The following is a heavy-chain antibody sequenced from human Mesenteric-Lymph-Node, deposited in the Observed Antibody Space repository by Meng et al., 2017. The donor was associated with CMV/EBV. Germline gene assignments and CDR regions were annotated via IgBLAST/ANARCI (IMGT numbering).Heavy chain of an antibody. J-gene: IGHJ4*02. CDR2: IRSKAYGGTT. CDR3: TSSSWTN. CDR1: GFTFGDYA. V-gene: IGHV3-49*04. D-gene: IGHD6-13*01. Sequence: GESLKISCTASGFTFGDYAMSWVRQAPGKGLEWVGFIRSKAYGGTTEYAASVKGRFTISRDDSKSIAYLQMNSLKTEDTAVYYCTSSSWTNWGQGTLVTVSS.